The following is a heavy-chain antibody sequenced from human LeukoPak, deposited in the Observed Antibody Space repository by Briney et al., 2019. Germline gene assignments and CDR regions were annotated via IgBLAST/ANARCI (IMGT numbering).Heavy chain of an antibody. J-gene: IGHJ3*02. CDR1: GGSISSGTYY. D-gene: IGHD3-9*01. Sequence: PSETLSLTCTVSGGSISSGTYYWSWIRQHPGKGLEWIGYIYYSGSTDYNPSLKSRVTMSVDKSKNQFSLNLTSVTAADTAAYYCAGKKDIILPGSLGAFDIRGQGTMVTVSS. CDR3: AGKKDIILPGSLGAFDI. V-gene: IGHV4-31*03. CDR2: IYYSGST.